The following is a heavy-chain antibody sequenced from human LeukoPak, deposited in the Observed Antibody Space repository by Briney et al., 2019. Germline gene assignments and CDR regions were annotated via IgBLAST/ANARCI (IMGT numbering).Heavy chain of an antibody. D-gene: IGHD3-9*01. CDR3: AKWGDYDILTGYYVSDY. V-gene: IGHV3-23*01. Sequence: GASLRLSCAASGFIFRNYAMTWVRQAPGKGLEWVSAITGSGDTTYYADSVKGRFTISRDNSENTLYVEMNTLRAEDTAVYYCAKWGDYDILTGYYVSDYWGQGALVTVPS. J-gene: IGHJ4*02. CDR1: GFIFRNYA. CDR2: ITGSGDTT.